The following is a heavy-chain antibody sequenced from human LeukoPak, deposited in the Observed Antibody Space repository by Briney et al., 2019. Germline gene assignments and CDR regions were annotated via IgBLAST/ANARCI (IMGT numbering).Heavy chain of an antibody. CDR1: GGSISSYY. J-gene: IGHJ6*03. V-gene: IGHV4-59*01. CDR3: ARNQGVVAWRAYMDV. D-gene: IGHD3-3*01. CDR2: IYYSGRT. Sequence: PSETLSLTCTVSGGSISSYYWSWVRQPPGKGLEGMGYIYYSGRTNYNPSLNSPVTISVDTSKNQFSLKLSSVTAADTAVYYCARNQGVVAWRAYMDVWGKGSTVTVSS.